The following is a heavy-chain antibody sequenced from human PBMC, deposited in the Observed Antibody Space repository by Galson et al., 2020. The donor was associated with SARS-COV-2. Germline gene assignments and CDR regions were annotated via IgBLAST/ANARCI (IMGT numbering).Heavy chain of an antibody. CDR2: IRSKAYGGTT. Sequence: GGSLRLSCTASGFTFGDYAMSWFRQAPGKGLEWVGFIRSKAYGGTTEYAASVKGRFTISRDDSKSIAYLQMNSLKTEDTAVYYCTREPWELPPDYYYYGMDVWGQGTTVTVSS. V-gene: IGHV3-49*03. CDR1: GFTFGDYA. D-gene: IGHD1-26*01. CDR3: TREPWELPPDYYYYGMDV. J-gene: IGHJ6*02.